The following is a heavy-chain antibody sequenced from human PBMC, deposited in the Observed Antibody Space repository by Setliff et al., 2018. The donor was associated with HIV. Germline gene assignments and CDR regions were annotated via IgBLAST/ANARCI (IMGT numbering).Heavy chain of an antibody. CDR2: INHSGGT. J-gene: IGHJ4*02. D-gene: IGHD3-16*01. V-gene: IGHV4-39*07. CDR3: ALLEVPFIGGRIPSF. Sequence: PSETLSLTCTVSDDFISSSSYYWSWIRQPPGKGLEWIGEINHSGGTTYNPSLNGRVGISVDTSKNQFSLKLITLTVADTAVYYCALLEVPFIGGRIPSFWGQGTLVTVSS. CDR1: DDFISSSSYY.